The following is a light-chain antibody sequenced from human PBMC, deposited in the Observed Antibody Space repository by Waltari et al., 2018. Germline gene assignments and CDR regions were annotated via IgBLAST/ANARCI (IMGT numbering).Light chain of an antibody. CDR2: EVS. J-gene: IGLJ3*02. Sequence: QSALTQPPSASGSPGPSVALSCTGTSSDVGGLNLVSWYQQPPGKAPKVMIYEVSKRPSGVPDRFSGSKSGNTASLTVSGLQADDEADYYCSSYAGGNNLVFGGGTKLTVL. CDR3: SSYAGGNNLV. V-gene: IGLV2-8*01. CDR1: SSDVGGLNL.